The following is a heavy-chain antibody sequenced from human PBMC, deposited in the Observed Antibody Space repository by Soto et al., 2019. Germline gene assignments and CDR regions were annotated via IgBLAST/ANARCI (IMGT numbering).Heavy chain of an antibody. CDR1: GDTFSSYA. CDR2: IIPIFGTA. V-gene: IGHV1-69*13. J-gene: IGHJ6*02. Sequence: ASVKVSCKASGDTFSSYAISWVRQAPGQGLEWMGGIIPIFGTANYAQKFQGRVTITADESTSTAYMELSSLRSEDTAVYYCARALKSVRVLQGTRMGRKYHYYGMDVWG. D-gene: IGHD4-4*01. CDR3: ARALKSVRVLQGTRMGRKYHYYGMDV.